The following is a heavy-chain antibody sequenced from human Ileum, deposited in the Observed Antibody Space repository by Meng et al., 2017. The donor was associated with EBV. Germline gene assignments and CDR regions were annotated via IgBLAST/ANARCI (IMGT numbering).Heavy chain of an antibody. D-gene: IGHD3-10*01. V-gene: IGHV4-4*02. Sequence: QRQESGPGLVTPSGTVCRTCAVSGASVSGSHWWSWVRQPPGKGLEWIGEVYHDGATNYHPSLKSRVTISLDKSKNEVNLHLNSLTAADTAVYFCARSSPIVRGLDYWGQGTLVTVSS. J-gene: IGHJ4*02. CDR1: GASVSGSHW. CDR2: VYHDGAT. CDR3: ARSSPIVRGLDY.